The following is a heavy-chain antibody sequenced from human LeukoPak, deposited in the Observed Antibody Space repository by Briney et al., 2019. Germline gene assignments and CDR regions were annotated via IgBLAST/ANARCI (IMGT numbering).Heavy chain of an antibody. Sequence: GGSLRLSCAASGFTFSSYWMSWVRQAPGKGLEGVANIKKDGSEKYYVDSVKGRFTISRDNAKNSLYLQMNSLRAEDTAVYYCARGRLARGHYFDYWGQGTLVTVSS. D-gene: IGHD3-10*01. CDR2: IKKDGSEK. J-gene: IGHJ4*02. CDR3: ARGRLARGHYFDY. V-gene: IGHV3-7*01. CDR1: GFTFSSYW.